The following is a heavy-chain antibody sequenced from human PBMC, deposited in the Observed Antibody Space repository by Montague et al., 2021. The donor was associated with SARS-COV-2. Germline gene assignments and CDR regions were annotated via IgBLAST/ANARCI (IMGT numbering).Heavy chain of an antibody. CDR1: GYSISSGYY. J-gene: IGHJ5*02. CDR3: ARALYCSDGSCYPNWFDP. V-gene: IGHV4-38-2*02. Sequence: SETLSLTCTVSGYSISSGYYWGWIRQPPGKGLEWIGSIYHSGSTYYNPSLKSRVTISVDTSKNQFSLKLSSVTAADTAVYYCARALYCSDGSCYPNWFDPWGQGTLVTVSS. D-gene: IGHD2-15*01. CDR2: IYHSGST.